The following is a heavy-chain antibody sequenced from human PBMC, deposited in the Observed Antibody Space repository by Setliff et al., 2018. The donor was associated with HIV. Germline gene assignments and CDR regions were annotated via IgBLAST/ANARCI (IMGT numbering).Heavy chain of an antibody. J-gene: IGHJ4*02. Sequence: ASVKVSCKVSGYIITELSMHWVRQAPGKGLEWVGDFDPEDGETMYAQKFQGRVTLTEDTSTDTAYMELSSLRSEDTAVYYCATGLLGGSSWCGGIYFDQWGQGTLGTVSS. D-gene: IGHD2-15*01. CDR2: FDPEDGET. CDR3: ATGLLGGSSWCGGIYFDQ. CDR1: GYIITELS. V-gene: IGHV1-24*01.